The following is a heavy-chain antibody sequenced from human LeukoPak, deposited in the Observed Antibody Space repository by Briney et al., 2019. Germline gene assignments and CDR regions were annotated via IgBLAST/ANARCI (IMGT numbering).Heavy chain of an antibody. CDR3: AKETRLITIYDGFDI. CDR2: IAYDGAKD. D-gene: IGHD1-20*01. Sequence: GGSLRLSCAASGFLFYNYAMHWVRRAPGKGLEWVAVIAYDGAKDYYADSVKGRFTISRDNSKNTLYLQMNGLRAEDTAVYYCAKETRLITIYDGFDIWGQGTMVTVSS. V-gene: IGHV3-30*18. J-gene: IGHJ3*02. CDR1: GFLFYNYA.